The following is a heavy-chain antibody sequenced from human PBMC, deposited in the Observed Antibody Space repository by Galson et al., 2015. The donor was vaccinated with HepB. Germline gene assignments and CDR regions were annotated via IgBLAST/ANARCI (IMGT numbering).Heavy chain of an antibody. D-gene: IGHD3-16*01. CDR1: GYSFPSYY. V-gene: IGHV5-51*01. CDR3: ARLRGMDV. J-gene: IGHJ6*02. Sequence: QSGAEVKKPGESLRLSRKASGYSFPSYYIGWVRQVPGKGLEWMGIIYPGDSETRYSPSFQGRVTISADKSINTAYLQLSNLKASDTAMYYCARLRGMDVWGQGTTVTVSS. CDR2: IYPGDSET.